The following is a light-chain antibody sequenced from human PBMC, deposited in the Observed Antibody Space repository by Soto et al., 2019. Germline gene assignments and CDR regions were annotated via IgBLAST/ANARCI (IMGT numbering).Light chain of an antibody. CDR2: GAS. CDR3: QQYNNWPPLT. V-gene: IGKV3-15*01. Sequence: EIVMTQSPATLSVSPGERVTFSCRASQSVSSNLAWYQQKPGQAPRLLIYGASTRATGIPARFSGSGSGTEFPLTISSLLSEEFAVYYCQQYNNWPPLTFGGGTKVEIK. J-gene: IGKJ4*01. CDR1: QSVSSN.